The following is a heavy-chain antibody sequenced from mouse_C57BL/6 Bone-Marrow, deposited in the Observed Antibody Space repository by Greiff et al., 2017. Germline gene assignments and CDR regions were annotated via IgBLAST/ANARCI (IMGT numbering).Heavy chain of an antibody. CDR2: IYPGSGST. V-gene: IGHV1-55*01. CDR3: ARWVAFYYGNYVGAMDY. Sequence: QVQLQQPGAELVKPGASVKMSCKASGYTFTSYWITWVKQRPGQGLEWIGDIYPGSGSTNYNEKFKSKATLPVDTSSSTAYMQLSSLTSEDSAVYCCARWVAFYYGNYVGAMDYSGQGTSVTVSS. D-gene: IGHD2-1*01. J-gene: IGHJ4*01. CDR1: GYTFTSYW.